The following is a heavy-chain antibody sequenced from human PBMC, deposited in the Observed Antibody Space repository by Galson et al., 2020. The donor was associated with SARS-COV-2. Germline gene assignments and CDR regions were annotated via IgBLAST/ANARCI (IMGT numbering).Heavy chain of an antibody. CDR1: GGSISSYY. V-gene: IGHV4-59*08. Sequence: ASETLSLTCTVSGGSISSYYWSWIRHPPGKGLEWIGYIYYTGCTNYNASLKSRVTISVDTSKNQFSLKMSSVTAADTAVYYCARHVDSGWIGPWCQGALFIVAS. J-gene: IGHJ5*02. CDR3: ARHVDSGWIGP. CDR2: IYYTGCT. D-gene: IGHD2-15*01.